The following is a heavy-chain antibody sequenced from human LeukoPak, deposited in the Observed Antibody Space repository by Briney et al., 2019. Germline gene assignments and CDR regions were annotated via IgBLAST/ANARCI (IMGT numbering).Heavy chain of an antibody. J-gene: IGHJ4*02. CDR2: IYYSGST. Sequence: SETLSLTCTVSGGSISSNDYYWSWIRQPPGKGLEWIGYIYYSGSTYYNPSLKSRVTISVDTSKNQFSLKLSSVTAADTAVYYCARLGHAYGVLVDYWGQGTLVTVSS. V-gene: IGHV4-30-4*02. CDR1: GGSISSNDYY. D-gene: IGHD4-17*01. CDR3: ARLGHAYGVLVDY.